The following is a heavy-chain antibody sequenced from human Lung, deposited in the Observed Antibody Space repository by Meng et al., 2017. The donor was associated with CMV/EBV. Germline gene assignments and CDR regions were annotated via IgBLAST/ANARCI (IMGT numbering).Heavy chain of an antibody. CDR3: ARDFSAVHNWFDA. J-gene: IGHJ5*02. D-gene: IGHD1-26*01. CDR1: GFIFSDYY. V-gene: IGHV3-11*04. Sequence: AAFGFIFSDYYMTWIRQAPGKGLEWVSYISSSGSIKKYADSVEGRFTISRDNAKKSLYLQMNSLRAEDTAFYYCARDFSAVHNWFDAWGRGTLVNVSS. CDR2: ISSSGSIK.